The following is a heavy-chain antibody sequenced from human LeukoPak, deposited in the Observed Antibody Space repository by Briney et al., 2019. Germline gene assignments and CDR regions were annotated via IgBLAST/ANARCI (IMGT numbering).Heavy chain of an antibody. CDR2: MNPNSGNT. D-gene: IGHD4-23*01. Sequence: ASVKVSCKASGYTFTSYDINWVRQATGQGLEWMGWMNPNSGNTGYAQKFQGRVTITRNTSISTAYLQWSSLKASDTAMYYCARHPRVESTFSWFDPWGQGTLVTVSS. CDR1: GYTFTSYD. CDR3: ARHPRVESTFSWFDP. J-gene: IGHJ5*02. V-gene: IGHV1-8*03.